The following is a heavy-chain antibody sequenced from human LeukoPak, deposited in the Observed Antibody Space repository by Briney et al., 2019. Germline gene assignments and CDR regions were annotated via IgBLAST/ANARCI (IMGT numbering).Heavy chain of an antibody. Sequence: PSETLSLTCTVSGGSISSYYWSWIRQPPGKGLEWIGYIYYSGSTNYNPSLKSRVTISVDTSKNLFSLKLSSVTAADTAVYYCARDASYCGGDCYPSYWFDPWGQGTLVTVSS. J-gene: IGHJ5*02. D-gene: IGHD2-21*02. CDR2: IYYSGST. CDR3: ARDASYCGGDCYPSYWFDP. CDR1: GGSISSYY. V-gene: IGHV4-59*01.